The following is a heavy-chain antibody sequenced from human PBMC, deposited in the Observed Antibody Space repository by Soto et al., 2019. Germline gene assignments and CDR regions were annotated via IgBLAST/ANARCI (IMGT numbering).Heavy chain of an antibody. CDR1: GYTFTVYY. V-gene: IGHV1-2*02. D-gene: IGHD1-26*01. CDR3: ARDLAKGGGSAGFDY. J-gene: IGHJ4*02. CDR2: INPKSGGT. Sequence: ASVKVSCKASGYTFTVYYMHWVRQAPGQGLEWMGWINPKSGGTMYPQKFQGRVTMTWDTSISTAYMALTRLRSDDMAVYYCARDLAKGGGSAGFDYWGQGTLVTVSS.